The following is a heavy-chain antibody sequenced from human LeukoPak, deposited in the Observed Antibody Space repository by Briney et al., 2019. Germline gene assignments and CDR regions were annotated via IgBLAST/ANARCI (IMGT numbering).Heavy chain of an antibody. V-gene: IGHV4-59*01. J-gene: IGHJ4*02. D-gene: IGHD6-13*01. CDR3: AGGDIAAAGTFDY. CDR1: GGSISSYY. Sequence: SETLSLTCTVSGGSISSYYWSWIRQPPGKGLEWIGYIYYSGSTNYNPSLKRRVTISVDTSKNQFSLKLSSVTAADTAVYYCAGGDIAAAGTFDYWGQGTLVTVSS. CDR2: IYYSGST.